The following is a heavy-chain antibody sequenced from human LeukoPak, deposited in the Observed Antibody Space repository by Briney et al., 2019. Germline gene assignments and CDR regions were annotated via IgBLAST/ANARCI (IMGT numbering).Heavy chain of an antibody. V-gene: IGHV3-33*01. Sequence: GGSLRLSCAASGFTFSSYGMHWVRQAPGKGLEWVAVILSDGSKEFYTDSVKGRFTISRDNSKNTLYLQMNSLRVEDTAVYYCARDGGYDYVWGSYRHDAFDIWGQGTMVTVSS. CDR2: ILSDGSKE. CDR3: ARDGGYDYVWGSYRHDAFDI. D-gene: IGHD3-16*02. CDR1: GFTFSSYG. J-gene: IGHJ3*02.